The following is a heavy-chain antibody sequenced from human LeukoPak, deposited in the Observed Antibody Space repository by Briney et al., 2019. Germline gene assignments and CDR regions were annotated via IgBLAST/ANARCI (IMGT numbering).Heavy chain of an antibody. J-gene: IGHJ4*02. V-gene: IGHV4-4*02. Sequence: PSGTLSLTCTVSGDSINSLDLWSWVRQPPGKGLEWIGEMYLSGTTHSNPPVKSRVTISVDTSKNQFSLKLSSVTAADTAVYYCARGGPRDSSGWFISPEESFDYWGQGTLVTVSS. CDR3: ARGGPRDSSGWFISPEESFDY. CDR2: MYLSGTT. CDR1: GDSINSLDL. D-gene: IGHD6-19*01.